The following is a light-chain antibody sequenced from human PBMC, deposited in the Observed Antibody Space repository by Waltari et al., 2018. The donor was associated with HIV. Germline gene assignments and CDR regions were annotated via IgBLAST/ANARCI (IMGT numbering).Light chain of an antibody. CDR3: QQYHNWPPVT. J-gene: IGKJ4*01. Sequence: EIEMTQSPATLSVSPGERATLSCRSSQSVRSKLAWYQQKPGQAPRLLIYDASTRATGIPARFSGSGSGTEFTLTISSLQSADFAVYYCQQYHNWPPVTFGGGTKV. CDR2: DAS. V-gene: IGKV3-15*01. CDR1: QSVRSK.